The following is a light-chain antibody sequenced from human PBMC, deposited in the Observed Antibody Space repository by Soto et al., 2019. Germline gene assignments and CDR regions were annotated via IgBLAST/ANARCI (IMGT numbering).Light chain of an antibody. J-gene: IGKJ4*01. CDR2: AAS. CDR1: QGIKNY. Sequence: QVTQHPSSLSASVGDRVTITCRASQGIKNYLAWYQQKPGETPKLLIYAASTLESGIPPRFSGSGSGTDFTLTINNLQPEDVATYYCQRYYNAPFTFGGGTKVDIK. CDR3: QRYYNAPFT. V-gene: IGKV1-27*01.